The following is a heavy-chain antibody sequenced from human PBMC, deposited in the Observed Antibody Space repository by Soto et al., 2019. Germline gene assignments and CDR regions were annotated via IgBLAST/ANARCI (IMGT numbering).Heavy chain of an antibody. CDR2: ISAYNGNT. Sequence: GASVKVSCKASGYTFTSYGISWVRQAPGQGLEWMGWISAYNGNTNYAQKLQGRVTMTTDTSTSTAYMELRSLRSDDTAMYYCARDPRVDIVATIRPFDYWGQGTLVTVSS. CDR1: GYTFTSYG. J-gene: IGHJ4*02. CDR3: ARDPRVDIVATIRPFDY. V-gene: IGHV1-18*01. D-gene: IGHD5-12*01.